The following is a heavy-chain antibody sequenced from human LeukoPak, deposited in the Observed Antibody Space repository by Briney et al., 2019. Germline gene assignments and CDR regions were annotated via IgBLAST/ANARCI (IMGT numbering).Heavy chain of an antibody. CDR1: GYTFTSYD. J-gene: IGHJ4*02. Sequence: ASVKVSCKASGYTFTSYDINWVRQATGQGLEWMGWMNPNSGNTGYAQKFQGRVTITRNTSISTAYMELSSLRSEDTAVYYCARYKDSSGYYDYWGQGTLVTVSS. D-gene: IGHD3-22*01. CDR2: MNPNSGNT. V-gene: IGHV1-8*03. CDR3: ARYKDSSGYYDY.